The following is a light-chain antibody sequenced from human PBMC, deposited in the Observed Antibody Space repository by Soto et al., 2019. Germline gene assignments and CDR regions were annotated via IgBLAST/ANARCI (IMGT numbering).Light chain of an antibody. V-gene: IGLV2-14*01. CDR2: EVS. CDR3: NSQRSSGTRV. CDR1: SSDVGGYKH. J-gene: IGLJ1*01. Sequence: QSVLAQPASVSGSPGQSITISCTGTSSDVGGYKHVSWYQHHPGKAPKLMIYEVSNRPSGVSNRFSGSKSGYTASLTISGLQAEDEADYYCNSQRSSGTRVFGTGTKVTVL.